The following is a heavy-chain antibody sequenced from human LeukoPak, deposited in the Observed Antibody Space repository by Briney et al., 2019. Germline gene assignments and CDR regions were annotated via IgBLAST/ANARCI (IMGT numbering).Heavy chain of an antibody. J-gene: IGHJ6*03. CDR2: IYASGST. D-gene: IGHD6-13*01. CDR3: SRGPYRSSWYGINYYYYYYMDV. Sequence: SQTLSLTCTVSGGSISSGSFYWSWIRQPTGKGLEWIGRIYASGSTNYNHPLKSRVPISVDTSNNQFSLKLSSVTAADTAVYYCSRGPYRSSWYGINYYYYYYMDVWGKGTTVTVSS. V-gene: IGHV4-61*02. CDR1: GGSISSGSFY.